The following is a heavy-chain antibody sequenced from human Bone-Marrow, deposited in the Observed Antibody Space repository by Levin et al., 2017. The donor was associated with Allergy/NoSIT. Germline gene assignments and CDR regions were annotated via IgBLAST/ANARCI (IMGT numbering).Heavy chain of an antibody. CDR2: IRNRANSDTT. Sequence: PGGSLRLSCAASGFTLSDHYMDWVRQAPGKGLEWVGRIRNRANSDTTEYAASVKGRFTISRDDSKNSLYLQMNSLKTEDTAVYYCGRTRDRGVHYFDYWGQGTLVTVSS. V-gene: IGHV3-72*01. CDR1: GFTLSDHY. D-gene: IGHD1-14*01. CDR3: GRTRDRGVHYFDY. J-gene: IGHJ4*02.